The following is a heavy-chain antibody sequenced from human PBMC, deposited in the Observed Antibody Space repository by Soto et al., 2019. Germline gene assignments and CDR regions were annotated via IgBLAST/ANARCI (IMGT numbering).Heavy chain of an antibody. CDR3: SRLPPNNWGAPLDF. V-gene: IGHV1-24*01. J-gene: IGHJ4*02. D-gene: IGHD1-26*01. Sequence: ASVKVSCKVSGYTLTELSMHWVRQAPGKGLEWMGGFDPEDGETIYAQKFQGRFTISRDDSKSVAYLQMNSLRTDDTAVYYCSRLPPNNWGAPLDFWGQGTLVTVSS. CDR2: FDPEDGET. CDR1: GYTLTELS.